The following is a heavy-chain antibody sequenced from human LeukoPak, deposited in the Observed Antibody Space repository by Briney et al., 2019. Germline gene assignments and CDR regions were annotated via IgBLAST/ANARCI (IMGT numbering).Heavy chain of an antibody. CDR1: GFTVSSNY. CDR2: IYSGGST. CDR3: ARTYSSGWYSPNYFDY. V-gene: IGHV3-53*01. D-gene: IGHD6-19*01. Sequence: GGSLRLSCAASGFTVSSNYMSWVRQAPGKGLEWVSVIYSGGSTYYADSVKGRFTISRDNSKNTLYLQMNSLRAEDTAVYYCARTYSSGWYSPNYFDYWGQGTLVTASS. J-gene: IGHJ4*02.